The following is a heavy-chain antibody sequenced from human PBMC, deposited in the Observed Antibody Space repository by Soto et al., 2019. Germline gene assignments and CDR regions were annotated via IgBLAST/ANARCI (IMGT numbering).Heavy chain of an antibody. CDR3: AREDSGSFPYESGFDY. J-gene: IGHJ4*02. V-gene: IGHV1-18*01. CDR1: GYTFTSYG. CDR2: ISAYNGNT. D-gene: IGHD1-26*01. Sequence: VASVKVSCKACGYTFTSYGISWVRQAPGKGLEWMGWISAYNGNTNYAQKLQGRVTMTTDTSTSTAYMELRSLRSDDTAVYYCAREDSGSFPYESGFDYWGQGTLVTVSS.